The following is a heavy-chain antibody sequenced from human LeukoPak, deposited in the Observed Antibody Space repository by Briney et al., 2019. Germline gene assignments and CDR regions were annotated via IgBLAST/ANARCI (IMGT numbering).Heavy chain of an antibody. CDR3: ASLARRVYVEYYFDY. CDR2: IYPGDSDT. V-gene: IGHV5-51*01. Sequence: GESLKISCKGSGYSFTSYWIGWVRQMPGKGLEWMGIIYPGDSDTRDSPSFQGQVTMSADKSITTAYLQWSSLKASDTAMYYCASLARRVYVEYYFDYWGQGTLVTVSS. J-gene: IGHJ4*02. CDR1: GYSFTSYW. D-gene: IGHD2-8*01.